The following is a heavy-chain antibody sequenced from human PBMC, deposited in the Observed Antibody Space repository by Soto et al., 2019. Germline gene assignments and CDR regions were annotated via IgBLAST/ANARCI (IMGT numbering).Heavy chain of an antibody. V-gene: IGHV5-10-1*01. CDR3: ARGVVVVAATYGMDV. CDR1: GYSFRNYW. D-gene: IGHD2-15*01. Sequence: GESLKISCKASGYSFRNYWISWVRQVPGKGLEWMGRIDPYDSYTDYSPSFQGHVTISVDKSNSTAYLQWSSLRAEDMAVYHCARGVVVVAATYGMDVWGQGTTVTVSS. CDR2: IDPYDSYT. J-gene: IGHJ6*02.